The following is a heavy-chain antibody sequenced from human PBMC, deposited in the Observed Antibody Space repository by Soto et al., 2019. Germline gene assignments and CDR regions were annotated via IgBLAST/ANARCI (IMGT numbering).Heavy chain of an antibody. D-gene: IGHD2-8*01. CDR3: AKERDNGADRYYFDD. J-gene: IGHJ4*02. Sequence: EVQLLESGGILGHRGGSLRLSCAASGFTFSSYAMTWVRQAPGKGLEWVSAISGSGDSTYYADSVKGRFSISRDQSKNTLYLQMHSLRVEDTAVYFCAKERDNGADRYYFDDWGQGTLVTASS. CDR2: ISGSGDST. V-gene: IGHV3-23*01. CDR1: GFTFSSYA.